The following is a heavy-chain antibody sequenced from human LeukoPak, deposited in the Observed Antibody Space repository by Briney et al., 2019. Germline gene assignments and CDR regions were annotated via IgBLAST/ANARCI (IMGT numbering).Heavy chain of an antibody. CDR2: ISGSGGST. D-gene: IGHD3-10*01. CDR1: GFTFSSYA. CDR3: AKGGSGSYYPDYYYYMDV. V-gene: IGHV3-23*01. J-gene: IGHJ6*03. Sequence: GGSLRLSCAASGFTFSSYAISWVRQAPGKGLEWVSAISGSGGSTYYADSVKGRFTISRDNSKNTLYLQMNSLRAEDTAVYYCAKGGSGSYYPDYYYYMDVWGKGTTVTVSS.